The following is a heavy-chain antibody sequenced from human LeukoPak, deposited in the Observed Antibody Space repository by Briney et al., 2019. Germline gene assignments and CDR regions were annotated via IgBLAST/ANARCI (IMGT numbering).Heavy chain of an antibody. CDR1: GFTFTSSA. CDR3: AAPWDTRGGYFDY. Sequence: SVKVSCKASGFTFTSSAMQWVRQARGQRLEWIGWIVVGSGNTNYAQKFQERVTITRDMSTSTAYMELSSLRSEDTAVYYCAAPWDTRGGYFDYWGQGTLVTVSS. D-gene: IGHD3-10*01. CDR2: IVVGSGNT. J-gene: IGHJ4*02. V-gene: IGHV1-58*02.